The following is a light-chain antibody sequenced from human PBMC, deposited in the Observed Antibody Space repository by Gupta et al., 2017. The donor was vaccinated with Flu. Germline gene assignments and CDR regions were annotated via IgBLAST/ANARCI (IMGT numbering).Light chain of an antibody. V-gene: IGLV2-14*01. CDR1: GSDVGGYTY. J-gene: IGLJ3*02. CDR2: EVI. CDR3: SSYTSSNSLE. Sequence: ITIPCPRTGSDVGGYTYVYCYQHHPGTAPILMIYEVINLPSGVSTRFSASKSGNTASLTISGLQAEDEADYYCSSYTSSNSLEFGGGTKLTVL.